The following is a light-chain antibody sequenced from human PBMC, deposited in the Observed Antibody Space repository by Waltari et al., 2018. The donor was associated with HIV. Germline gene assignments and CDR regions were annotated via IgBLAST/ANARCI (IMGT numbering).Light chain of an antibody. CDR3: QQYGSAPCT. Sequence: EIVLTQSPATLPLSPGERATISCRASQSISSGYLAWYQQKPGQAPRLLIFGASSRATGIPDRFSGSGSGTVFTLTISSLEPEDFAMYYCQQYGSAPCTFGQGTKLEIK. CDR2: GAS. V-gene: IGKV3-20*01. CDR1: QSISSGY. J-gene: IGKJ2*02.